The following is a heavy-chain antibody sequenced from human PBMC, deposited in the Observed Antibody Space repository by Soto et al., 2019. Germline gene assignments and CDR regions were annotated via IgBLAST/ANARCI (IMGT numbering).Heavy chain of an antibody. V-gene: IGHV3-23*01. J-gene: IGHJ4*02. CDR3: AHGGVPAAVPRWGFDF. D-gene: IGHD2-2*01. CDR1: GFTFSSYA. Sequence: EVQLLESGGGLVQPGGSLRLSCAASGFTFSSYAMSWVRQAPGKGLEWVSGINAKGDSTYYADSVKGRFAVSRDNSKNTLYLQMNSLRVDDTAIYCCAHGGVPAAVPRWGFDFWGQGTLVTVSS. CDR2: INAKGDST.